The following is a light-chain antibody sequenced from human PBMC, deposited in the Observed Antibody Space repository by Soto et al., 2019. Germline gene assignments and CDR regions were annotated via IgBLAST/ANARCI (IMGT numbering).Light chain of an antibody. Sequence: EKVKSQSPATLSLSLGERATLCCSASESVNNKLSWYHQGPGQAPRLPIYGASTRATGIPDRFSGSGSGTEFTLTITSLHSEDFGFYFCQQYDYWLSLTFGGGTKV. CDR3: QQYDYWLSLT. V-gene: IGKV3-15*01. CDR2: GAS. J-gene: IGKJ4*01. CDR1: ESVNNK.